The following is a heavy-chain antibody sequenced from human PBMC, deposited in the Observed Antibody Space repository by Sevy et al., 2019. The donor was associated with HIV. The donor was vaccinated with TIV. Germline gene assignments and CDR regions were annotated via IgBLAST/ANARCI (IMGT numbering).Heavy chain of an antibody. V-gene: IGHV3-43*01. Sequence: GGSLRLSCAASGFTFDDYTMHWVRQVPGKGLEWVSRISWDSKKTDYADSVDGRFTVSRDNRKNCLYLQMNSLRSEDTALYFCAKDIPGYSGFDHWGQGTLVTVSS. CDR1: GFTFDDYT. D-gene: IGHD3-10*01. CDR3: AKDIPGYSGFDH. J-gene: IGHJ4*02. CDR2: ISWDSKKT.